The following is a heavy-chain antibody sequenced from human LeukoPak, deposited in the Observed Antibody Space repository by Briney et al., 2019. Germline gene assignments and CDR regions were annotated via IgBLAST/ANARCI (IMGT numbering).Heavy chain of an antibody. J-gene: IGHJ4*02. D-gene: IGHD4-17*01. Sequence: SETLSLTCTVSGGSISSYYWSWLRQPAGKGLEWIGRIYTSGSTNYNPSLKSRVTISVDTSKNQFSLKLSSVTAADTAVYYCARGYIHGDYYGRPIDYWGQGTLVTVSS. CDR1: GGSISSYY. CDR2: IYTSGST. V-gene: IGHV4-4*07. CDR3: ARGYIHGDYYGRPIDY.